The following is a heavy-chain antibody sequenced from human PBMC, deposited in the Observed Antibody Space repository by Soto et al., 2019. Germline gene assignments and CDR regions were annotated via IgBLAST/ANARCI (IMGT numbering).Heavy chain of an antibody. Sequence: EVQLVESGGSLVQPGGSLRLSCAVSGLTVSTTYMSWVRQAPGKGLEWVSIIQSGRNIYYADSVEGRFTISRDSSKNTVNLQMNNLRVDDTAVYYCARVQQGWFDPWGQGTLVTVSS. CDR2: IQSGRNI. CDR1: GLTVSTTY. J-gene: IGHJ5*02. V-gene: IGHV3-66*01. CDR3: ARVQQGWFDP.